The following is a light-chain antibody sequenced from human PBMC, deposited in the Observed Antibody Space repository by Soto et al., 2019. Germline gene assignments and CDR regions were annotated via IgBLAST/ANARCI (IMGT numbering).Light chain of an antibody. Sequence: IVLTQSPGTLSLSPGEPVTLSCRASQTVLSSSVAWYQQKPGQAPRLLIYGASSRATGIPDRFSGGGSGTDFTLTISRLEPEDFGIYYCQQYGNPPQTFGQGTKVEIK. V-gene: IGKV3-20*01. CDR2: GAS. CDR3: QQYGNPPQT. CDR1: QTVLSSS. J-gene: IGKJ1*01.